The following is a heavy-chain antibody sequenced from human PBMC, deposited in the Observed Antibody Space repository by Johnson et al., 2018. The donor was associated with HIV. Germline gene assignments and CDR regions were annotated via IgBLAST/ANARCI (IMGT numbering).Heavy chain of an antibody. CDR1: GFTFSTYG. Sequence: QVQLVESGGGLVKPGGSLRLSCAASGFTFSTYGMHWVRQAPGKGLEWVAVIWYDGSNKYYADSVQGRFTISRDNSKNTLYWQMNSLRAEETAVYYCARERFSDILTGYHAFDIWGQGTMVTVSS. D-gene: IGHD3-9*01. CDR3: ARERFSDILTGYHAFDI. J-gene: IGHJ3*02. CDR2: IWYDGSNK. V-gene: IGHV3-33*08.